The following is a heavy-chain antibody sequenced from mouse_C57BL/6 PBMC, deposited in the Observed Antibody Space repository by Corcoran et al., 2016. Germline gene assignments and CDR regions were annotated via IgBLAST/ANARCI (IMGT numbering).Heavy chain of an antibody. CDR3: AREGDSSGYVAWLAY. CDR1: GYTFTDYY. D-gene: IGHD3-2*02. Sequence: EVQLQQSGPELVKPGASVKISCKASGYTFTDYYMNWVKQSHGKSLEWIGDINPNNGGTSYNQKFKGKATLTVDKSSSTAYMELRSLTSEDSAVYYCAREGDSSGYVAWLAYWGQGTLVTVSA. V-gene: IGHV1-26*01. CDR2: INPNNGGT. J-gene: IGHJ3*01.